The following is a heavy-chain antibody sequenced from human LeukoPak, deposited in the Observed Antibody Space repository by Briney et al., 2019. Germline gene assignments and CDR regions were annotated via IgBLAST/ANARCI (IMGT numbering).Heavy chain of an antibody. CDR1: GGSVTSDY. CDR3: ARGAGPFDY. CDR2: IYFSGSI. V-gene: IGHV4-4*07. J-gene: IGHJ4*02. Sequence: KPSETLSLTCTVSGGSVTSDYWSWIRQPAGKGLEWIGRIYFSGSINYNPSLRSQVAMSVDTSKNQLSLRLSSVTAADTAVYYCARGAGPFDYWGQGTLVTVSS. D-gene: IGHD6-19*01.